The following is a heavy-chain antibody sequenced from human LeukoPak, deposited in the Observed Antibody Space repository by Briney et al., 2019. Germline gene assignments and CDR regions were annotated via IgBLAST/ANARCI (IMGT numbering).Heavy chain of an antibody. Sequence: GGSLRLSCAASGFTFSSYAMSWVRQAPGKGLEWVSAISGSGGSTYYADSVKGRFTIARDNSKNTLYLQMNSLRAEDTAVYYCAKDREGSGYPGAFDIWGQGTMVTVSS. V-gene: IGHV3-23*01. D-gene: IGHD3-22*01. CDR1: GFTFSSYA. CDR2: ISGSGGST. J-gene: IGHJ3*02. CDR3: AKDREGSGYPGAFDI.